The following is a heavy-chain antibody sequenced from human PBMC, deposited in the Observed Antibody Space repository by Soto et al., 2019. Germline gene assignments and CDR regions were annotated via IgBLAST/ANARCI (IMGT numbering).Heavy chain of an antibody. CDR3: ARSGSYSSSRYEVVY. Sequence: ASVKVSCKASGYTFTSYGISWVRQAPGQGLEWMGWISAYNGNTNYAQKLQGRVTMTTDTSTSTAYMELRSLRSDDTAVYYCARSGSYSSSRYEVVYWGQGTLVTVSS. J-gene: IGHJ4*02. CDR1: GYTFTSYG. V-gene: IGHV1-18*01. CDR2: ISAYNGNT. D-gene: IGHD6-13*01.